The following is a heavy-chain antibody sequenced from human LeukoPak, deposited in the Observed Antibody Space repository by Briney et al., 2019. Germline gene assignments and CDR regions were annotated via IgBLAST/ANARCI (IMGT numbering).Heavy chain of an antibody. CDR2: IIPIFGTA. D-gene: IGHD3-3*01. Sequence: RASVKVSCKASGGTFSSYAISWVRQAPGQGLEWMGGIIPIFGTANYAQKFQGRVTITADKSTSTVYMELSSLRSEDTAVYYCARTSRYDFWSGYPPNYFDYWGQGTLVTVSS. CDR3: ARTSRYDFWSGYPPNYFDY. V-gene: IGHV1-69*06. CDR1: GGTFSSYA. J-gene: IGHJ4*02.